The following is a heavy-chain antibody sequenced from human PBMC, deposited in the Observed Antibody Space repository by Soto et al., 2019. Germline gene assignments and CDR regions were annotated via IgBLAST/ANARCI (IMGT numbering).Heavy chain of an antibody. CDR3: ARPYSGNSYCFDY. Sequence: QITLKESGPTLVKPTQTLTLTCTFSGFSLSTSGVGVGWIRQPHGKALEWLALIWWPDDKRYSPSLKSSLTITKDTSKSKVVPTIANLDPVDTATNYSARPYSGNSYCFDYWCQGTLLTVSS. V-gene: IGHV2-5*01. CDR2: IWWPDDK. CDR1: GFSLSTSGVG. J-gene: IGHJ4*02. D-gene: IGHD1-26*01.